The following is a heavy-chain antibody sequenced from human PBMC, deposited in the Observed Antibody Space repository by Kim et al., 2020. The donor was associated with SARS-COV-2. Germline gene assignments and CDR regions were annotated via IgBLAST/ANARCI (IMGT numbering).Heavy chain of an antibody. Sequence: SETLSLTCAVYGGSFSGYYWSWIRQPPGKGLEWIGEINHSGSTNYNPSLKSRVTISVDTSKNQFSLKLSSVTAADTAVYYCARRGITMIVVVDAFDIWGQRTMVTVSS. D-gene: IGHD3-22*01. J-gene: IGHJ3*02. CDR1: GGSFSGYY. CDR2: INHSGST. CDR3: ARRGITMIVVVDAFDI. V-gene: IGHV4-34*01.